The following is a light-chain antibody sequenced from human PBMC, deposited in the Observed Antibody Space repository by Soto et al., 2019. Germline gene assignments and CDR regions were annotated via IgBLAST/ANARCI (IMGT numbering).Light chain of an antibody. CDR1: QSVNSN. Sequence: EIVMTQSPATLSVSPGERATLSCRASQSVNSNLVWYQQKPGQAPRLLIYGASTRATGIPGRFSGSGYGTEFTLTSSRLQAEDFSVYYCHQYNNWLWTFGQGTKVEIK. CDR2: GAS. V-gene: IGKV3-15*01. CDR3: HQYNNWLWT. J-gene: IGKJ1*01.